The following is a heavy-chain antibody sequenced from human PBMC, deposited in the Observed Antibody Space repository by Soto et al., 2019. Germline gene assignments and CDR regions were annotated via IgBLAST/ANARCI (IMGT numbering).Heavy chain of an antibody. D-gene: IGHD3-9*01. CDR3: ARTNHYDIWTGDGMDV. J-gene: IGHJ6*02. Sequence: GESLKISCKGSGYRFTSYWIAWVRQMSGKGLEWMGIIYPGDSDTRYSPSFQGQVTISADKSISTAYLQWSSLKASDTAMYYCARTNHYDIWTGDGMDVWGQGTTVTVSS. CDR1: GYRFTSYW. CDR2: IYPGDSDT. V-gene: IGHV5-51*01.